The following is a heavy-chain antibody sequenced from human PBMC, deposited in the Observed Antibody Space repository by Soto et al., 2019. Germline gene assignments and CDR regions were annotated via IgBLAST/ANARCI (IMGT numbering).Heavy chain of an antibody. Sequence: QVQLVQSGAEVKKSGSPVKVSCTASGGTFSRYSINWVRQAPGQGLEWMGGVIPIFGKPTYAQKFQGRLTITADKSTSTAYMELTSLRYDDTAVYYCARERSYYYAMDVWGQGTTVTVSS. CDR3: ARERSYYYAMDV. V-gene: IGHV1-69*06. CDR2: VIPIFGKP. J-gene: IGHJ6*02. CDR1: GGTFSRYS.